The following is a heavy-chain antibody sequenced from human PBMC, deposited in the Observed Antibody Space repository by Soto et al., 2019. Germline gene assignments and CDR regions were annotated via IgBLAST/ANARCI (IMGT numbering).Heavy chain of an antibody. Sequence: EVQVVESGGGLVQPGGSLRLSCADSGFTFSGYWMHWVRQAPGQVLVWVSRINGDGSGTSYADSVKGRFTISRDNAKNTLYLQMNSLTAEDTAVYYCARDILDLGQGTLVTVSS. J-gene: IGHJ4*02. CDR2: INGDGSGT. CDR1: GFTFSGYW. CDR3: ARDILD. V-gene: IGHV3-74*01.